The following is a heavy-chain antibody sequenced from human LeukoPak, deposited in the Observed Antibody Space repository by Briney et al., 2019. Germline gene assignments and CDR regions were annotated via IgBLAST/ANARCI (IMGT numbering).Heavy chain of an antibody. CDR2: IKQDGSER. CDR1: GFTFSSYA. CDR3: ARDWGAYYHFFDY. V-gene: IGHV3-7*01. Sequence: GGSLRLACAASGFTFSSYAMSWVRQAPGKGLEWLGNIKQDGSERNYVDSVKGRFTISRDNAKKSLYLQMDSLRAEDAAVYYCARDWGAYYHFFDYWGQGTLVTVSS. J-gene: IGHJ4*02. D-gene: IGHD3-22*01.